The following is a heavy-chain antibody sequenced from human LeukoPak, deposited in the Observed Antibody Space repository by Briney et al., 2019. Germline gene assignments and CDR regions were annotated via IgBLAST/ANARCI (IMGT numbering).Heavy chain of an antibody. CDR2: IYYSGST. CDR3: AREPYYYDSSGYQYYYYGMDV. V-gene: IGHV4-59*01. J-gene: IGHJ6*02. CDR1: GGSISSYY. D-gene: IGHD3-22*01. Sequence: PSETLSLTCTVSGGSISSYYWSWIRQPPGKGLEWIGYIYYSGSTNYNPSLKSRVTISVDTSKNQFSLKLSSVTAADTAVYYCAREPYYYDSSGYQYYYYGMDVWGQGTTVTVSS.